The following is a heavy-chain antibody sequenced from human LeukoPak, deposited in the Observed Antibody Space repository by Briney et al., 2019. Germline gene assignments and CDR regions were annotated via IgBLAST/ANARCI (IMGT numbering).Heavy chain of an antibody. J-gene: IGHJ4*02. CDR1: GFTFSRYW. D-gene: IGHD3-10*01. Sequence: PGGSLRLSCAASGFTFSRYWMNWVRQAPGKGLEWVAVISYDGSNEYYADSVKGRFTISRDNSKNTLYLQMNSLSVEDTAVYYCARVGYYASGPFSYFDYWGQGTLVTVSS. CDR2: ISYDGSNE. CDR3: ARVGYYASGPFSYFDY. V-gene: IGHV3-30-3*01.